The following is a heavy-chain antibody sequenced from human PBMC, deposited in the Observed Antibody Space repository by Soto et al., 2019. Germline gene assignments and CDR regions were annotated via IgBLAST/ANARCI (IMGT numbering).Heavy chain of an antibody. CDR2: IKQDGSEK. CDR1: GFTFSSYW. D-gene: IGHD2-2*01. Sequence: PGGSLRLSCAASGFTFSSYWMSWVRQAPGKGQEWVANIKQDGSEKYYVDSVKGRFTISRDNAKNSLYLQMNSLRAEDTAVYYCARSPLRYCSSTSCANYYYYMDVWGKGTTVTVSS. V-gene: IGHV3-7*01. CDR3: ARSPLRYCSSTSCANYYYYMDV. J-gene: IGHJ6*03.